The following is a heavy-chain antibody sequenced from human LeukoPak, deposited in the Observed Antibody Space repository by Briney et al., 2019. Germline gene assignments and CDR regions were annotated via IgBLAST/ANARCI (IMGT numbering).Heavy chain of an antibody. CDR1: GFTFSSYD. V-gene: IGHV3-13*01. CDR2: IGTAGDT. Sequence: GGSLRLSCAASGFTFSSYDMHWVRQATGKGLEWVSAIGTAGDTYYPGSVKGRFTISRENAKNSLYLQMNSLGAEDTAVYYCARDGGYSYGEYYYYGMGVWGQGTTVTVSS. J-gene: IGHJ6*02. CDR3: ARDGGYSYGEYYYYGMGV. D-gene: IGHD5-18*01.